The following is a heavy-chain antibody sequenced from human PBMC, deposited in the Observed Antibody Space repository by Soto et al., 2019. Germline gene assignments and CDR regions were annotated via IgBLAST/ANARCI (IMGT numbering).Heavy chain of an antibody. CDR1: GGSISGDS. CDR2: ISDTGST. V-gene: IGHV4-59*01. J-gene: IGHJ2*01. CDR3: TRDLIGSSRNWYFDL. D-gene: IGHD2-2*01. Sequence: QVHLQESGPGLVNPSETLSLTCTVSGGSISGDSWSWIRQPPGKGLEWIGYISDTGSTNFSPSLKSRVTISLGTSKKPFSRKLTSVTAADTAVYYCTRDLIGSSRNWYFDLWGRGTLVTVSS.